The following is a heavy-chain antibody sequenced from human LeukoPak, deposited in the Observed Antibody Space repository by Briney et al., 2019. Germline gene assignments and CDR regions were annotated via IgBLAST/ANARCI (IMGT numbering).Heavy chain of an antibody. Sequence: PSGTLSLTCAVSGGSISSSNWWSWVRQPPGKGLEWIGEIYHSGSTNYNPSLKSRVTISVDTSKNQFSLKLSSVTAADTAVYYCARGHQRLVRGVIITGYYYYGMDVWGQGTTVTVSS. CDR1: GGSISSSNW. CDR3: ARGHQRLVRGVIITGYYYYGMDV. D-gene: IGHD3-10*01. V-gene: IGHV4-4*02. J-gene: IGHJ6*02. CDR2: IYHSGST.